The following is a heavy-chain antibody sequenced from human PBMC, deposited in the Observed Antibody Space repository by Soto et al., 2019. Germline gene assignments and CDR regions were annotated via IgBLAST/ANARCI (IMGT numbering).Heavy chain of an antibody. V-gene: IGHV1-18*01. CDR1: GYTFTSYG. CDR3: ARDTAHGDYVFAFDI. Sequence: ASVKVSCKASGYTFTSYGISWLRQAPGQGLEWMGWISAYNGNTNYAQKLQGRVTMTTDTSTSTAYMELRSLRSDDTAVYYCARDTAHGDYVFAFDIWGQGTMVTVSS. CDR2: ISAYNGNT. D-gene: IGHD4-17*01. J-gene: IGHJ3*02.